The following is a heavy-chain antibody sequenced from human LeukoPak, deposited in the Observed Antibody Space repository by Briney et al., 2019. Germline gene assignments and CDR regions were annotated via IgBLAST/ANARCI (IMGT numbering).Heavy chain of an antibody. V-gene: IGHV5-51*01. D-gene: IGHD2-2*01. CDR2: IYPGDSDT. Sequence: GESLKISCKGSGYSFTSYWIGWVRQMPGKGLEWMGIIYPGDSDTRYSPAFQGQVTISADKSISTTYLQWSSLKASDTAMYYCATPYPREYCSSTTCYFNYWGQGTLVTVSS. J-gene: IGHJ4*02. CDR3: ATPYPREYCSSTTCYFNY. CDR1: GYSFTSYW.